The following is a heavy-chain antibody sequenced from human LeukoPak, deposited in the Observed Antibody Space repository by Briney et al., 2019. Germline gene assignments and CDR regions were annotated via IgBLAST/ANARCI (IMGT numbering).Heavy chain of an antibody. J-gene: IGHJ6*02. D-gene: IGHD2-2*01. CDR1: GGSISSYY. CDR2: IYYSGST. V-gene: IGHV4-59*01. CDR3: ARVGGYCSSTSCQSPTYYYYGMDV. Sequence: SETLSLTCTVAGGSISSYYWSWIRQPPGKGLEWLGYIYYSGSTNYNPSLKSRVTISVDTSKNQFSLKLSSVTAADTAVYYCARVGGYCSSTSCQSPTYYYYGMDVWGQGTTVTVSS.